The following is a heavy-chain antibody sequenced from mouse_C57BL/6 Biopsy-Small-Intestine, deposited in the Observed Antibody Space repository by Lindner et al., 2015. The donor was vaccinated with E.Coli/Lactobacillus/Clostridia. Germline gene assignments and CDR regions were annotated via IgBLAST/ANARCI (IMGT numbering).Heavy chain of an antibody. D-gene: IGHD4-1*01. CDR2: INPSSYYT. CDR3: ARDWDSFDY. J-gene: IGHJ2*01. Sequence: VQLQESGAELAKPGASVKMSCKASGYTFTSYWMHWVKQRPGQGLEWIGYINPSSYYTEYNQKFKDKATLTADKSSSTAYIQLSSLTSEDSAVYYCARDWDSFDYWGQGTTLTVYS. V-gene: IGHV1-7*01. CDR1: GYTFTSYW.